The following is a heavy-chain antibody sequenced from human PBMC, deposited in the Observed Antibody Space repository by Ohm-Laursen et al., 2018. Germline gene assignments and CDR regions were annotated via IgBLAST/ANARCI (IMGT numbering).Heavy chain of an antibody. CDR1: GDSINSYY. D-gene: IGHD2-2*01. CDR2: IYHSGST. J-gene: IGHJ6*02. V-gene: IGHV4-59*12. CDR3: ARAMHNEYYGMDV. Sequence: TLSLTCTVSGDSINSYYWSWIRQPPGKGLEWIGYIYHSGSTTYNTSLKSRVTISVDKSTKRFSLRPGVVTAADTAVYYFARAMHNEYYGMDVWGRGTTVTVSS.